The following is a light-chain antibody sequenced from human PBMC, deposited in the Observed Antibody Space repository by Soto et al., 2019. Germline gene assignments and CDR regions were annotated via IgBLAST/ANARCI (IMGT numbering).Light chain of an antibody. J-gene: IGKJ1*01. CDR1: QSISTW. CDR2: DAS. CDR3: QHYGGMWT. V-gene: IGKV1-5*01. Sequence: EIQMTQSPSTLPASVGDRVTITCRANQSISTWLAWYQQKPGKAPKVLIYDASNLEYGVPSRFSGSGFGTEFILTISSLQPDDFATYCCQHYGGMWTFGQGTKVDIK.